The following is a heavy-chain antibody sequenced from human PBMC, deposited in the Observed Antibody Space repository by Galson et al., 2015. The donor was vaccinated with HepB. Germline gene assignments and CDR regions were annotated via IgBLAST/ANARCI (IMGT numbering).Heavy chain of an antibody. CDR3: ARGAAYSGSYLTSMAFDY. CDR1: GFTFSSYA. V-gene: IGHV3-23*01. Sequence: SLRLSCAASGFTFSSYAMSWVRQAPGKGLEWVSAISGSGGSTNYADSVKGRFTISRDNAKNSLYLQMNSLRVEDTAVYYCARGAAYSGSYLTSMAFDYWGQGTLVTISS. CDR2: ISGSGGST. D-gene: IGHD1-26*01. J-gene: IGHJ4*02.